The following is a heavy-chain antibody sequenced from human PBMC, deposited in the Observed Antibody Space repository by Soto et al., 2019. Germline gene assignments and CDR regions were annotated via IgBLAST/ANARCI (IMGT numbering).Heavy chain of an antibody. J-gene: IGHJ4*02. CDR1: GDNVSSNSAA. D-gene: IGHD3-22*01. CDR3: ARDYYESGGYFDC. CDR2: TYYRSKWNT. V-gene: IGHV6-1*01. Sequence: SQTLSLTCAISGDNVSSNSAAWSWIRQSPSRGLEWLGRTYYRSKWNTDYAVSVNSRITTSPDTSKNQFSLQLKSVTPEDTGVYYCARDYYESGGYFDCWGQGNLVTV.